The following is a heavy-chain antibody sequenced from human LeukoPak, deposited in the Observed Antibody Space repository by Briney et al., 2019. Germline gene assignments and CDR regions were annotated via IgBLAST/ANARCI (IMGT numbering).Heavy chain of an antibody. CDR1: GGSISSDYY. J-gene: IGHJ4*02. Sequence: PSETLSLTCTVSGGSISSDYYWSWIRQPPGKGLEWIGYIYHSGSTYYNPSLKSRVTISVDRSKNQFSLKLSSVTAADTAVYCCARDPVPPMRGRGFDYWGQGTLVTVSS. D-gene: IGHD2-15*01. CDR3: ARDPVPPMRGRGFDY. CDR2: IYHSGST. V-gene: IGHV4-30-4*01.